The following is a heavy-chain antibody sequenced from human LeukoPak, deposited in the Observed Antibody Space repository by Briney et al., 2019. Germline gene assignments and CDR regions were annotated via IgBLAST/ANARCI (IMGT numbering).Heavy chain of an antibody. CDR2: ISSSSSYI. CDR1: EFTFSSYS. D-gene: IGHD6-13*01. CDR3: ARGVGSWTPYYFDY. J-gene: IGHJ4*02. Sequence: PGGSLRLSCAASEFTFSSYSMNWVRQAPGKGLEWVSSISSSSSYIYYADSVKGRFTISRDNAKNSLYLQMNSLRAEDTAVYYCARGVGSWTPYYFDYWGQGTLATVSS. V-gene: IGHV3-21*01.